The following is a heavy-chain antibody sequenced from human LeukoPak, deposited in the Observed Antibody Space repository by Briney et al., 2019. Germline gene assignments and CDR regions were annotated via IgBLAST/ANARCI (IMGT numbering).Heavy chain of an antibody. CDR3: ARSAMVRGALGY. CDR2: ISYDGSNK. J-gene: IGHJ4*02. V-gene: IGHV3-30-3*01. CDR1: GFTFSSYA. Sequence: GGSLRLSCAASGFTFSSYAMHWVRQAPGKGLEWVAVISYDGSNKYYADSVKGRFTISRDNSKNTLYLQMNSLRAGDTAVYYCARSAMVRGALGYWGQGTLVTVSS. D-gene: IGHD3-10*01.